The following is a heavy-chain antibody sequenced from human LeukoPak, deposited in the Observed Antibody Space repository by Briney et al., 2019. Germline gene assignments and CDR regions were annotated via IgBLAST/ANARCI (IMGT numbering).Heavy chain of an antibody. J-gene: IGHJ2*01. D-gene: IGHD5-18*01. CDR2: ISSPGTTL. CDR3: ASGIQPRLSWFFDL. Sequence: GGSLRLSCAASGFIFSDYYMTWLRQAPGKGPEWLAYISSPGTTLYYVDSVKGRFTISRDNAKNSMYLQMNSLRAEDTTVYYCASGIQPRLSWFFDLWGRGTQVIVSS. V-gene: IGHV3-11*01. CDR1: GFIFSDYY.